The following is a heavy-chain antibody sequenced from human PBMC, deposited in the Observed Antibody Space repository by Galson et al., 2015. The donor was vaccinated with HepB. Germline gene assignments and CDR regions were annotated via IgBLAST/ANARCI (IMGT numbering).Heavy chain of an antibody. CDR3: ARSITMVRINTPDY. J-gene: IGHJ4*02. D-gene: IGHD3-10*01. V-gene: IGHV3-30*17. CDR1: GFTFSSYV. CDR2: IAHDGKTE. Sequence: SLRLSCAASGFTFSSYVVHWVRQAPGKGLEWVAVIAHDGKTEYYADSVRSRFTISRDNSNNTLYLQLNSPRLEDTAVYYCARSITMVRINTPDYWGQGTLVIVSS.